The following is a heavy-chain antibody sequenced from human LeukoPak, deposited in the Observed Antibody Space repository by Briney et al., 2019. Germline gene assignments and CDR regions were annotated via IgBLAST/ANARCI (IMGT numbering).Heavy chain of an antibody. Sequence: PGGSLRLSCAASGFTFSDYYMSWIRQAPGKGLEWVSYISSSGSTIYYADSVKGQFTISRDNSKNTLYLQMNSLRAEDTAVYYCAKDIPPYGGNREVDYWGQGTLVTVSS. J-gene: IGHJ4*02. D-gene: IGHD4-23*01. V-gene: IGHV3-11*04. CDR2: ISSSGSTI. CDR3: AKDIPPYGGNREVDY. CDR1: GFTFSDYY.